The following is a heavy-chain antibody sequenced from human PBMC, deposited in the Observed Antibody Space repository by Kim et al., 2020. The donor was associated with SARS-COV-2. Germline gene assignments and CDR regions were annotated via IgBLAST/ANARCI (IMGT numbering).Heavy chain of an antibody. CDR2: INHSGST. Sequence: SETLSLTCSFSFFSFLGYYWSWLRQPPGKGLEWIGEINHSGSTNYNPSLKSRVTISVDTSKNQFSLKLSSVTAADTAVYYCARGALFYYDSSGYYQYWGQGTSCNASS. CDR3: ARGALFYYDSSGYYQY. J-gene: IGHJ4*02. CDR1: FFSFLGYY. D-gene: IGHD3-22*01. V-gene: IGHV4-34*01.